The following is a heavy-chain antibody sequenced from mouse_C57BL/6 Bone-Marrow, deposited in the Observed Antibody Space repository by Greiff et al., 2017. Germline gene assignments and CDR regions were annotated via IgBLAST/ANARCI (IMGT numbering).Heavy chain of an antibody. D-gene: IGHD2-4*01. V-gene: IGHV1-39*01. CDR2: INPNYGTT. J-gene: IGHJ4*01. CDR3: ARGYDYDYAMDY. CDR1: GYSFTDYN. Sequence: EVQLQQSGPELVKPGASVKISCKASGYSFTDYNMNWVKQSNGKSLELIGVINPNYGTTSYNQQFTGKATLTVAQSSSTAYMQSNSLTSEDSAVYDCARGYDYDYAMDYWGQGTSVTVSS.